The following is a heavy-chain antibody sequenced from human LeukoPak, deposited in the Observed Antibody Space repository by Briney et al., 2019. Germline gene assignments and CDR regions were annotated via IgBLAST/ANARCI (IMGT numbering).Heavy chain of an antibody. CDR2: ISYDGSNK. CDR1: GFTFSSYA. V-gene: IGHV3-30*14. D-gene: IGHD6-13*01. J-gene: IGHJ4*02. CDR3: ARTAAGTFFDY. Sequence: GGSLRLSCAASGFTFSSYAMHWVRQAPGKGLEWVAIISYDGSNKYYADSVKGRFTISRDNSKNTLYLQMNSLRAEDTAVYYCARTAAGTFFDYWGQGTLVTVSS.